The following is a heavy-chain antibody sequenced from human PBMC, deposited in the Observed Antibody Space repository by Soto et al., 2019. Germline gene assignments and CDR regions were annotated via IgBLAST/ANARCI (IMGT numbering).Heavy chain of an antibody. CDR3: ASDFAYFDS. CDR1: GGSFKSGSYS. J-gene: IGHJ4*02. Sequence: PSETLSLTCTVSGGSFKSGSYSWSWIRQPPGEGLEWIGYVYHTGRTSYNPSLKSRVSISMDTSKNQFSLNLDSVTAADTAVYFCASDFAYFDSWGQGTLVTVSS. CDR2: VYHTGRT. D-gene: IGHD3-3*01. V-gene: IGHV4-61*01.